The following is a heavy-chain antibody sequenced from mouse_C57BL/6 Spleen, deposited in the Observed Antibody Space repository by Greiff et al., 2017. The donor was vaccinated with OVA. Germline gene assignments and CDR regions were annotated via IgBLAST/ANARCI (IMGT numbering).Heavy chain of an antibody. CDR3: ARSYYCGSSLAY. Sequence: QVQLQQPGAELVMPGASVKLSCKASGYTFTSYWMHWVKPRPGQGLEWIGEIDPSDSYTNYNQKFKGKSTLTVDKSSSTAYMQLSSLTSRVSAVYSCARSYYCGSSLAYWGQGTLVTVSA. V-gene: IGHV1-69*01. CDR2: IDPSDSYT. J-gene: IGHJ3*01. D-gene: IGHD1-1*01. CDR1: GYTFTSYW.